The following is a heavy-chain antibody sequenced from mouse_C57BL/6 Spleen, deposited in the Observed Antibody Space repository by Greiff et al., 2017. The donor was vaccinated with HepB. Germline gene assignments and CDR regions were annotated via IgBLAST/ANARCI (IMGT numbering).Heavy chain of an antibody. CDR3: ARGDWNDSYAMDY. D-gene: IGHD3-3*01. CDR1: GFTFSSYG. Sequence: EGKRVESGGDLVKPGGSLKLSCAASGFTFSSYGMSWVRQTPDKRREWVATISSGGSYTYYPDSVKGRFTIPRDNDKNTLYLQMSSLKSEDTAMYYCARGDWNDSYAMDYWGQRTSVTVSS. J-gene: IGHJ4*01. CDR2: ISSGGSYT. V-gene: IGHV5-6*01.